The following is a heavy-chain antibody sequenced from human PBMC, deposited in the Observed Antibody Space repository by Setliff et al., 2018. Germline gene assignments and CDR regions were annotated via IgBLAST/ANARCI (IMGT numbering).Heavy chain of an antibody. CDR2: ISGDGDTT. Sequence: GGSLRLSCAASGLTFSIYAMGWVRQAPGKGLEWLSSISGDGDTTYNADSVNGRFTISRDNSKNTLYLQMNSLSGDDTAVYYCAKFISYYYYGMDGWGQGTTVTVSS. J-gene: IGHJ6*02. CDR3: AKFISYYYYGMDG. V-gene: IGHV3-23*01. CDR1: GLTFSIYA.